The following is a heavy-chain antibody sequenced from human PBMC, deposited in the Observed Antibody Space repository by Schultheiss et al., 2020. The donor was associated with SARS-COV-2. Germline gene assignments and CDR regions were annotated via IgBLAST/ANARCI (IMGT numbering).Heavy chain of an antibody. D-gene: IGHD3-3*01. CDR1: GGTFSSYA. Sequence: ASVKVSCKASGGTFSSYAISWVRQAPGQGLEWMGWMNPNSGNTGYAQKFQGRVTMTRNTSISTAYMELSSLRSEDTAVYYCARGQSCYYPSWFDPWGQGTLVTVSS. CDR3: ARGQSCYYPSWFDP. CDR2: MNPNSGNT. V-gene: IGHV1-8*02. J-gene: IGHJ5*02.